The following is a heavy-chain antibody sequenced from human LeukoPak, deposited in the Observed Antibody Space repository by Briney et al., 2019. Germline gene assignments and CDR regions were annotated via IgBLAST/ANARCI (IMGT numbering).Heavy chain of an antibody. D-gene: IGHD2-21*01. CDR3: AKTSILIPVRAFDY. Sequence: QPGRSLRLSCAASGFTFSSYGMHWVRQAPGKGLEWVAVISYDGSNKYYADSVKGRFTISRDNSKNTLYLQMNSLRAEDTAVYYCAKTSILIPVRAFDYWGQGTLVTVSS. J-gene: IGHJ4*02. CDR2: ISYDGSNK. CDR1: GFTFSSYG. V-gene: IGHV3-30*18.